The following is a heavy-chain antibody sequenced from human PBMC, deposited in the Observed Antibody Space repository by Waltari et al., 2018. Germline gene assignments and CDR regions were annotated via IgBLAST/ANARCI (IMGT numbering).Heavy chain of an antibody. V-gene: IGHV3-15*07. J-gene: IGHJ4*02. Sequence: EVQLVESGGGLVKPGGSLRLSCAASGFIFSNAWMNWVHQAPGKGLEWVGRIKSKTDGGTTDYAAPVRDRFTISRDDSKNTLYLQMNSLKTEDTAMYYCTTDHRIGRFLEWFSDAATFDYWGQGTLVTVSS. D-gene: IGHD3-3*01. CDR1: GFIFSNAW. CDR3: TTDHRIGRFLEWFSDAATFDY. CDR2: IKSKTDGGTT.